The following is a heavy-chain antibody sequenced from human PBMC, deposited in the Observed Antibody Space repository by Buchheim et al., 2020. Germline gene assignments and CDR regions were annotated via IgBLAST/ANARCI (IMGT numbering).Heavy chain of an antibody. CDR3: AKDYYDRSAVWGCFAY. V-gene: IGHV3-23*01. D-gene: IGHD3-22*01. J-gene: IGHJ4*02. CDR2: ISGSGGST. Sequence: EVQLLESGGGLVQPGGSLRLSCAASGFAFSSSAMSWVRQAPGKGLEWVSGISGSGGSTYYADSVKGRFTISRDNSKNTLYLQLNSLRAEDTAVYYCAKDYYDRSAVWGCFAYWGQGTL. CDR1: GFAFSSSA.